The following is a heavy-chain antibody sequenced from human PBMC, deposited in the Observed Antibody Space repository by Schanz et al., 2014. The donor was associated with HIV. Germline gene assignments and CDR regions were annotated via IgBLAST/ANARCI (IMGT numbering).Heavy chain of an antibody. V-gene: IGHV3-23*01. CDR1: GLKFSASP. Sequence: EVQLLESGGGLAQPGGSLRLSCAASGLKFSASPMTWVRQAPGKGLEWVSTISAAGASTYYGASVKGRFTISRDNSQDTLFLQMDSPRAEDTAIYYCAKVLTSVNGGYNFWDGFDIWGQGTMVTVSS. J-gene: IGHJ3*02. D-gene: IGHD5-12*01. CDR3: AKVLTSVNGGYNFWDGFDI. CDR2: ISAAGAST.